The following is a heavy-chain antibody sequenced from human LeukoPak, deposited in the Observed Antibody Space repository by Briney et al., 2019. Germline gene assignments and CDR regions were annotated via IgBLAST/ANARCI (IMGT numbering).Heavy chain of an antibody. CDR1: VFTFSSYA. J-gene: IGHJ4*02. CDR2: ISYDGSNK. Sequence: GGSLRLSCAASVFTFSSYAMHWVRQAPGKGLEWVAVISYDGSNKYYADSVKGRFTISRDNSKNTLYLQMNSLRAEDTAVYYCARGVYSSSWYLGYWGQGTLVTVFS. V-gene: IGHV3-30*04. CDR3: ARGVYSSSWYLGY. D-gene: IGHD6-13*01.